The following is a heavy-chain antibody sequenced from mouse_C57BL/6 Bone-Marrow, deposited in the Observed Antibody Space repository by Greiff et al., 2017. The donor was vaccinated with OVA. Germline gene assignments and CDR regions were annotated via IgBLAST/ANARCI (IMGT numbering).Heavy chain of an antibody. Sequence: VKLMESGAELARPGASVKMSCKASGYTFTSYTLHWVKQRPGQGLEWIGYINPSSGYTKYNQKFKDKATLTADKSSSTAYMQLSSLTSEDSAVYYCARWKGYFDVWGTGTTVTVSS. V-gene: IGHV1-4*01. CDR1: GYTFTSYT. J-gene: IGHJ1*03. CDR3: ARWKGYFDV. CDR2: INPSSGYT.